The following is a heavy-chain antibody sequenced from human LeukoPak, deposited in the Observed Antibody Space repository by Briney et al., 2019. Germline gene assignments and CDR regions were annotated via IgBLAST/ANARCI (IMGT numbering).Heavy chain of an antibody. CDR3: AKGLTGSAYTFYFDY. Sequence: GGSLRLSCAVSGFTFSSHAMSWVRQAPGKGLEWVSAISGSGGATYYADSVKGRFTISRDNSKNTLYLQLNSLRAEDTAVYYCAKGLTGSAYTFYFDYWGQGTLVTVSS. V-gene: IGHV3-23*01. CDR1: GFTFSSHA. J-gene: IGHJ4*02. D-gene: IGHD3-16*01. CDR2: ISGSGGAT.